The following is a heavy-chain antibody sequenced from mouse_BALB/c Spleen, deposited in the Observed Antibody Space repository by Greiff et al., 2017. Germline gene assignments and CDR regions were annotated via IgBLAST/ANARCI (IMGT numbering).Heavy chain of an antibody. CDR3: ARYPYYYGSSYY. D-gene: IGHD1-1*01. CDR2: IDPANGNT. J-gene: IGHJ2*01. CDR1: GFNIKDTY. Sequence: EVQRVESGAELVKPGASVKLSCTASGFNIKDTYMHWVKQRPEQGLEWIGRIDPANGNTKYDPKFQGKATITADTSSNTAYLQLSSLTSEDTAVYYCARYPYYYGSSYYWGQGTTLTVSS. V-gene: IGHV14-3*02.